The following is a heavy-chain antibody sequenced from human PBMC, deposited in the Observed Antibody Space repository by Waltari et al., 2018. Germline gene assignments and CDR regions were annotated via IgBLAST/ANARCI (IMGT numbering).Heavy chain of an antibody. CDR3: ARAQLTMARNLDL. V-gene: IGHV3-74*01. Sequence: EVQLVESGGGLVQPGGSLGLSCVTSGFTFSSYWMHWVRQVPGKGLVWVSLINSDGSTTSYADCVKGRFTISRDNAKNTLYLQMNSLRADDTSVYYCARAQLTMARNLDLWGRGTLVTVSS. CDR1: GFTFSSYW. J-gene: IGHJ2*01. CDR2: INSDGSTT. D-gene: IGHD3-10*01.